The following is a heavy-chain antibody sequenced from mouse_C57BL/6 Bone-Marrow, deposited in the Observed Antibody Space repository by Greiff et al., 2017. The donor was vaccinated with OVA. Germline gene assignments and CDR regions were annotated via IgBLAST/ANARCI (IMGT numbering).Heavy chain of an antibody. D-gene: IGHD6-2*01. CDR1: GYTFTSYW. CDR3: ARSGDSLYAMDY. Sequence: QVQLQQPGAELVRPGASVKMSCKASGYTFTSYWITWVKQRPGQGLEWIGDIYPGSGSTNYNEKFKSKATLTVDTSSSTAYMQLSSLTSEDSAVYYCARSGDSLYAMDYWGQGTSVTVSS. CDR2: IYPGSGST. V-gene: IGHV1-55*01. J-gene: IGHJ4*01.